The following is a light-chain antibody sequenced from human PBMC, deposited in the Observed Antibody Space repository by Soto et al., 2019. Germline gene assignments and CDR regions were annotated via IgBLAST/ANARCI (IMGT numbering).Light chain of an antibody. Sequence: EIVLTQSPGTLSLSPGEGATLSCRASQSVSSSYLAWYQQKRGQAPRLLIYGASSRATGIPDRFSGSGSGTDFTLTISRREPEDFAVYFCQQYGSPPQTFGQGTKVDIK. CDR3: QQYGSPPQT. V-gene: IGKV3-20*01. CDR1: QSVSSSY. J-gene: IGKJ1*01. CDR2: GAS.